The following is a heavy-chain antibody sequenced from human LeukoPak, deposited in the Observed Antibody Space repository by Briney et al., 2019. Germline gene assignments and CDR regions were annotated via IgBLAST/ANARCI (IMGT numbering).Heavy chain of an antibody. D-gene: IGHD2-2*01. V-gene: IGHV3-23*01. CDR3: AKSGSVPPDY. Sequence: PGGSPRVSCAAYGFTFTIYAMSWLRQSPGKGLEWVSSISDSGDRTYYADSVKGRFTISRDNSRNTLYLQVNSLRAEDTAVYYCAKSGSVPPDYWGQGTLVTVSS. CDR1: GFTFTIYA. J-gene: IGHJ4*02. CDR2: ISDSGDRT.